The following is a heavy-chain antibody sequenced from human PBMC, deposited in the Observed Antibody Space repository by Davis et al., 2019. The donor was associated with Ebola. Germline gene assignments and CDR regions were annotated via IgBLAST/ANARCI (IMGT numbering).Heavy chain of an antibody. J-gene: IGHJ3*02. CDR2: ISSGRNEI. CDR3: ARGGYYDTSGYSHDAFDI. V-gene: IGHV3-21*01. Sequence: GESLKISCAASGFALSGYSMNWVRQAPGKGLEWVSSISSGRNEIYYADSVKGRFTISRDNAKNSLHLQMNSLRAEDTAVYHCARGGYYDTSGYSHDAFDIWGQGTMVTVSS. CDR1: GFALSGYS. D-gene: IGHD3-22*01.